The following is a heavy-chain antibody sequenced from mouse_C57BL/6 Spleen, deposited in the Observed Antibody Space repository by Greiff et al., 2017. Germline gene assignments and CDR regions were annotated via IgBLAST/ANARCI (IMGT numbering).Heavy chain of an antibody. J-gene: IGHJ2*01. D-gene: IGHD4-1*01. Sequence: QVQLQQPGAELVKPGASVKLSCKASGYTFTSYWMHWVKQRPGRGLEWIGRIDTKSGGTKYNEKFKSKGTLTVDKPSSSAYMQLSSLTSEDAAVYYCARPSNWEFDYWGQGTTRTVSS. CDR3: ARPSNWEFDY. CDR2: IDTKSGGT. V-gene: IGHV1-72*01. CDR1: GYTFTSYW.